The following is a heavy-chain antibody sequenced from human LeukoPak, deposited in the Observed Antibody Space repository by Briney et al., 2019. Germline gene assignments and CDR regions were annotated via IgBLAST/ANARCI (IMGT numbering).Heavy chain of an antibody. CDR2: IYGAGAA. Sequence: GSLRLSCAASGINVSVIYMTWIRQARGKGLEWVSLIYGAGAAYYAESVRGRFIISRDNSKNTLFLQMNSLRAEDTAVYYCVSSTGQQLIPYDYWGQGTHVAVSS. CDR3: VSSTGQQLIPYDY. D-gene: IGHD6-13*01. CDR1: GINVSVIY. J-gene: IGHJ4*02. V-gene: IGHV3-66*02.